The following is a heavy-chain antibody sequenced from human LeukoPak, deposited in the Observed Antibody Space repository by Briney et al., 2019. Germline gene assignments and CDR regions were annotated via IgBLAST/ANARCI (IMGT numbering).Heavy chain of an antibody. J-gene: IGHJ6*03. Sequence: SETLSLTCTVSGGSITSGSYYWSWIRQPPGKGLEWIGYMYYSGSTNYNPSLKSRVTISVDTSRNQFSLKLSSVTAADTAVYYCARVKDYYYMDVWGKGTTVTISS. V-gene: IGHV4-61*01. CDR1: GGSITSGSYY. CDR3: ARVKDYYYMDV. CDR2: MYYSGST.